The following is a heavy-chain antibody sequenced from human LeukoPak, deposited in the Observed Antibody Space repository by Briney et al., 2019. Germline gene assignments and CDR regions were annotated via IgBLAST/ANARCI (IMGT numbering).Heavy chain of an antibody. J-gene: IGHJ4*02. Sequence: GGSLRLFCAASGFTFRRYAMSWVRQAPGKGLVWVSAHSGRGGSAFYADSVRGRFTISRDNYKHSLYLPKNTLICEDARVFHCGREYASSGYCDSWGQGTLVTVSS. CDR2: HSGRGGSA. D-gene: IGHD3-22*01. V-gene: IGHV3-23*01. CDR1: GFTFRRYA. CDR3: GREYASSGYCDS.